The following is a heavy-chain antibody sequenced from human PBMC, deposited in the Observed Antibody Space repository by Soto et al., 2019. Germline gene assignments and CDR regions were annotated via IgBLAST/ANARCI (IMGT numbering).Heavy chain of an antibody. CDR2: IGTAGDT. J-gene: IGHJ6*02. CDR1: GFTFSSYD. CDR3: ARARYDFWSGYSNYGMDV. D-gene: IGHD3-3*01. V-gene: IGHV3-13*01. Sequence: GGSLRLSCAASGFTFSSYDMHWVRQATGKGLEWVSAIGTAGDTYYPGSVKGRFTISRENAKNSLYLQMNSLRAGDTAVYYCARARYDFWSGYSNYGMDVWGQGTTVTVS.